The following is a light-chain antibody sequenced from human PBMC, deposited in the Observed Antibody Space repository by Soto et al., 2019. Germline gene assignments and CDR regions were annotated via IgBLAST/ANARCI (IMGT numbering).Light chain of an antibody. CDR3: SSYTSSSTLVV. Sequence: QSALTQPASVSGSPGQSITISCTGTSSEVGGYNYVYWYQQHPGKAPKLMIYEVSNRPSGVSNRFSGSKSGNTASLTISGLQAEDEADYYCSSYTSSSTLVVFGGGTKLTVL. V-gene: IGLV2-14*01. J-gene: IGLJ2*01. CDR2: EVS. CDR1: SSEVGGYNY.